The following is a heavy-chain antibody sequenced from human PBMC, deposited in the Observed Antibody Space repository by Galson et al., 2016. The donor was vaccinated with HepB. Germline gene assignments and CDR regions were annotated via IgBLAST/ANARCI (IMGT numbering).Heavy chain of an antibody. CDR3: ARGITGTTWPTYYFDY. D-gene: IGHD1-20*01. J-gene: IGHJ4*02. V-gene: IGHV4-31*03. CDR2: IHSSGTT. CDR1: GDSISSPGYY. Sequence: TLSLTCTVSGDSISSPGYYWSWIRQHPGKGLEWLGDIHSSGTTYYHPSLESRLTLSIDTSKNQFSLSLSATAAADTAVYYCARGITGTTWPTYYFDYWGQG.